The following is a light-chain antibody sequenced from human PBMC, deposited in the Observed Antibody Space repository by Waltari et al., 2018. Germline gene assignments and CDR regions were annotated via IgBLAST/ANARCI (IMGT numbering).Light chain of an antibody. J-gene: IGLJ3*02. CDR1: SSNIGSNY. V-gene: IGLV1-47*02. CDR2: ANS. Sequence: GQRITISCSGGSSNIGSNYVFWYQQLPGTAPKLLIYANSQRPSGVPDRFSGSKSGNSASLAISGLRPEDEADYYCAAWDGGLSNWLFGGGTRLTVL. CDR3: AAWDGGLSNWL.